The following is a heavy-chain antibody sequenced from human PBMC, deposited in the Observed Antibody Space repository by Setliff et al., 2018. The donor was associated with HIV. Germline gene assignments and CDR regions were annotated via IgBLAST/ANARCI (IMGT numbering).Heavy chain of an antibody. D-gene: IGHD6-6*01. Sequence: PSETLSLTCSVSGGSISSGYYYWSWIRQHPGKGLEWIGYIYYSGSTNYNSSLRSRVTISVDTSKNQFSLKLSSVTAADTAVYYCARGLRSSTYYYYYYMDVWGKGTTVTVSS. J-gene: IGHJ6*03. CDR3: ARGLRSSTYYYYYYMDV. V-gene: IGHV4-61*01. CDR1: GGSISSGYYY. CDR2: IYYSGST.